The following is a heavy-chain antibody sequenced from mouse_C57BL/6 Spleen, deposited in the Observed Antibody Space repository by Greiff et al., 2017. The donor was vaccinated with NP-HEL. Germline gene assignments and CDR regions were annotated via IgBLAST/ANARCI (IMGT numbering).Heavy chain of an antibody. CDR3: ARHEEITLYWYFDV. J-gene: IGHJ1*03. V-gene: IGHV5-6*01. CDR1: GFPFSSSG. CDR2: ISSGGSYT. Sequence: EVQLVESGGDLVKPGGSLKLSCAASGFPFSSSGMSWVRQTPDKRLEWVATISSGGSYTYYPASVKGRFTISRDNAKNTLDLQMSSLKSEDTAMYYCARHEEITLYWYFDVWGTGTTVTVSS. D-gene: IGHD2-4*01.